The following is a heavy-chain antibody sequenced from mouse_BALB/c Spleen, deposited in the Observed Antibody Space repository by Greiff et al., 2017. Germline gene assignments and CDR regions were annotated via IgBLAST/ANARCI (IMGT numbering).Heavy chain of an antibody. CDR2: IDTSDSYT. J-gene: IGHJ2*01. CDR1: GYTFTDYW. D-gene: IGHD2-4*01. Sequence: VQLQQPGAELVMPGASVKMSCKASGYTFTDYWMHWVKQRPGQGLEWIGAIDTSDSYTSYNQKFKGKATLTVDESSSTAYLQLSSLTSEDSAVYYCARGKGLRRPYYFDYWGQGTTLTVSS. CDR3: ARGKGLRRPYYFDY. V-gene: IGHV1-69*01.